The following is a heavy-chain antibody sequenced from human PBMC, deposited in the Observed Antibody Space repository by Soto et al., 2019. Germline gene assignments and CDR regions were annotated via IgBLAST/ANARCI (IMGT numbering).Heavy chain of an antibody. CDR2: MNPNSGNT. J-gene: IGHJ6*03. Sequence: GASVKVSCKASGYTFTSYDINWVRQATGQGLERIGWMNPNSGNTGYAQKFQGRVTMTRNTSISTAYMELSSLRSEDTAVYYCARGRLDYGDYEGDYYYMDVWGKGTTVTVSS. CDR1: GYTFTSYD. D-gene: IGHD4-17*01. CDR3: ARGRLDYGDYEGDYYYMDV. V-gene: IGHV1-8*01.